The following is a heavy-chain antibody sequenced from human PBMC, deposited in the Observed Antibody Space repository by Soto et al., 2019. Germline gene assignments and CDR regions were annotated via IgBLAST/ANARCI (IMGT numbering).Heavy chain of an antibody. CDR1: GFTFSSYA. D-gene: IGHD2-15*01. V-gene: IGHV3-30-3*01. CDR2: ISYDGSNK. Sequence: GGSLRLSCAASGFTFSSYAMHWVRQAPGKGLEWVAVISYDGSNKYYADSVKGRFTISRDNSKNTLYLQMNSLRAEDTAVYYCARDRKAVVVVAPGARYGMDVWGQGTTVTVSS. J-gene: IGHJ6*02. CDR3: ARDRKAVVVVAPGARYGMDV.